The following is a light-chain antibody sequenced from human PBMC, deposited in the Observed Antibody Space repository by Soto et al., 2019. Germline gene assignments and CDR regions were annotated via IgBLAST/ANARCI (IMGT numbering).Light chain of an antibody. CDR1: ERIYSAY. CDR2: GAS. J-gene: IGKJ5*01. V-gene: IGKV3-15*01. Sequence: VLTPSARTLSLSRGERATLSCRASERIYSAYLGWYQQKPGQAPRPLIYGASTRATGIPARFSGSGSGTEFTLTISSLQSEDFAVYYCQQYNNWPPGGITFGHGARLEIK. CDR3: QQYNNWPPGGIT.